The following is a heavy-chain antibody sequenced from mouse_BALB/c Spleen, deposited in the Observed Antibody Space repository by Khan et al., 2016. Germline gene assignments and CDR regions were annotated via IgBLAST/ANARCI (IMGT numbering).Heavy chain of an antibody. CDR3: ARYRGDWYFDV. CDR2: ISYSGGA. V-gene: IGHV3-8*02. CDR1: GDSITSGY. Sequence: LPLEESGPSLVKPSQTLSLTCSVTGDSITSGYWNWIRKFPGNKLDYMGYISYSGGAYYNPSLKSRISITRDTSKNQYYLQLHAVTTEDTATYYCARYRGDWYFDVWGAGTTVTVSS. J-gene: IGHJ1*01.